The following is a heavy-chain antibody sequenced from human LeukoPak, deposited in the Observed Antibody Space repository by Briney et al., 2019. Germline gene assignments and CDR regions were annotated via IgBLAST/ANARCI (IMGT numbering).Heavy chain of an antibody. CDR3: ARALRIGGVAFDI. CDR2: IYHSGST. CDR1: GGSISSGGYS. Sequence: SQTLSLTCAVSGGSISSGGYSWSWIRQPPGKGLEWIGYIYHSGSTYYNPSLKSRITISVDGSKNQFSLKLSSVTAADTAVYYCARALRIGGVAFDIWGQGTMVTVSS. V-gene: IGHV4-30-2*01. J-gene: IGHJ3*02. D-gene: IGHD2-15*01.